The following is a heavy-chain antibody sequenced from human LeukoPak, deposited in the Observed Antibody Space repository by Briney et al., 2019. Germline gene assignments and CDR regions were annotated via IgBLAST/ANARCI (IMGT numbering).Heavy chain of an antibody. D-gene: IGHD3-22*01. Sequence: SGPTLVKPTQTLTLTCTFSGFSLSTSGVGVGWIRQPPGKALEWLALIYWDDDKRYSPSLKSRLTITKDTSKNQVVLTMTNMDPVDTATYYCAHSDAYYDSSGYSSYYFDYWGQGTLVTASS. V-gene: IGHV2-5*02. J-gene: IGHJ4*02. CDR1: GFSLSTSGVG. CDR3: AHSDAYYDSSGYSSYYFDY. CDR2: IYWDDDK.